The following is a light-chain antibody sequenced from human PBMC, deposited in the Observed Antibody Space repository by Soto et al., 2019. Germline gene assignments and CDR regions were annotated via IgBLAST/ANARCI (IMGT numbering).Light chain of an antibody. J-gene: IGKJ4*01. CDR1: QSVSSRY. CDR2: GAS. CDR3: PQDYNLPT. V-gene: IGKV3D-7*01. Sequence: EIVMTQSPGTLSLSPGERATLSCRASQSVSSRYLSWYQQKPGQAPRLLIYGASTRATGIPARFSGSGSGTDFTLTISSLQPEDCAVYYCPQDYNLPTFGGGTKVEIK.